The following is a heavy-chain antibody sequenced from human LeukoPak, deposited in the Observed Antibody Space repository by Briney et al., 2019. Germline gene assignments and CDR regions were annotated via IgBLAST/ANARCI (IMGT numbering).Heavy chain of an antibody. CDR1: GFTFSSYS. CDR2: ISSSSSYI. Sequence: GGSLRLSCAASGFTFSSYSMNWVRQAPGKGLEWVSSISSSSSYIYYADSVKGRFTISRDNAKNSLYLQMNSLRAEDTAVYYCARDRTYYDFWSGYIQGFDPWGQGTLVTVPS. CDR3: ARDRTYYDFWSGYIQGFDP. V-gene: IGHV3-21*01. D-gene: IGHD3-3*01. J-gene: IGHJ5*02.